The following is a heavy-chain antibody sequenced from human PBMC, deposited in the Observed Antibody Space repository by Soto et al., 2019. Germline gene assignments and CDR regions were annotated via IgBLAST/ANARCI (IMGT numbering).Heavy chain of an antibody. CDR1: GFTFTRYS. Sequence: PGGSLRLSCAASGFTFTRYSMNWVRQAPGKGLEWVSSISSTTNYIYYADSMKGQFTVSRDNAKNSVYLEMNSLSAEDTALYYCARESEDLTSNFDYWGQGTLVTVSS. J-gene: IGHJ4*02. CDR2: ISSTTNYI. CDR3: ARESEDLTSNFDY. V-gene: IGHV3-21*01.